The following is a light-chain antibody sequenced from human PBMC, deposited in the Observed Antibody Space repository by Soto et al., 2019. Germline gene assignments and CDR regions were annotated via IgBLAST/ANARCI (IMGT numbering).Light chain of an antibody. CDR2: GAT. Sequence: DIQMTQSPSSLSASVGDRVTVTCRASQLISRYLNWYQQKPGKAPKLLIYGATNLQSGAPSRFSGSGSGTEFTLTVSSLQPEDSANYYCQQSYINRALTFGGGTKVDI. CDR3: QQSYINRALT. J-gene: IGKJ4*01. V-gene: IGKV1-39*01. CDR1: QLISRY.